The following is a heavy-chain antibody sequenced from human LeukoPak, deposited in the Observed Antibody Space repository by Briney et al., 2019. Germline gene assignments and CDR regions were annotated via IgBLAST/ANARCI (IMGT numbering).Heavy chain of an antibody. CDR3: ARDEREGYSLRY. Sequence: ASVKVSCKASGGTFSSSAINWVRQAPGQGLEYMGRIIPILDIANHAQKFQGRVTITADKSTSTAYMELSSLESADTAIYYCARDEREGYSLRYRGQGTLVTVSS. D-gene: IGHD5-24*01. CDR1: GGTFSSSA. J-gene: IGHJ4*02. CDR2: IIPILDIA. V-gene: IGHV1-69*04.